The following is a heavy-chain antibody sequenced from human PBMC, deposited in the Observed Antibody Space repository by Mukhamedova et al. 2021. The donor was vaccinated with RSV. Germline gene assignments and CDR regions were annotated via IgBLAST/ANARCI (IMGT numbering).Heavy chain of an antibody. D-gene: IGHD3-22*01. CDR3: ARDPPASGFCFDH. V-gene: IGHV3-30*07. Sequence: AEYMGGRFTISRDNSKNTLSLQMNSVRAEDTAVYYCARDPPASGFCFDHWGQGTLVTVSS. J-gene: IGHJ4*02.